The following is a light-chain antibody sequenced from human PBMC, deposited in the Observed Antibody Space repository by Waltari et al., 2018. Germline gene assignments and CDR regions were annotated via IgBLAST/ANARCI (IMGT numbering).Light chain of an antibody. J-gene: IGKJ4*01. V-gene: IGKV1-27*01. Sequence: DIQMTQSPSSLSASVGDRVTITCRANQAITNSVAWYQQKPGKTPNLLIFAASILHSGVPSRFIGSGSGTEFSLTISSLQPEDVATYYCQNYNGAPLTFGAGTKVELK. CDR2: AAS. CDR1: QAITNS. CDR3: QNYNGAPLT.